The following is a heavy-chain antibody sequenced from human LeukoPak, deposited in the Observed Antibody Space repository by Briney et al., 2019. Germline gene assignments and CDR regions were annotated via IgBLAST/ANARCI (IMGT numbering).Heavy chain of an antibody. D-gene: IGHD4-23*01. Sequence: PGGSLRLSCAASGFTFSSYEMDWVRQAPGKGLEWVSVLYSDGSTYYADSVKGRFTISRDNSKNTLFLQMNSLRAEDTAVYFCARRPDYGGTPTFDYWGQGTLVTVSS. CDR3: ARRPDYGGTPTFDY. J-gene: IGHJ4*02. V-gene: IGHV3-66*01. CDR2: LYSDGST. CDR1: GFTFSSYE.